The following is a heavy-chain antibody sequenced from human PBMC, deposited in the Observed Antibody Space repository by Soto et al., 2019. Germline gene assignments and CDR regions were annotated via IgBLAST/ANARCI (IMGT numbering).Heavy chain of an antibody. CDR2: ISAYNGNT. J-gene: IGHJ6*01. D-gene: IGHD6-13*01. CDR3: ARLGWQQFAKNCGMDC. Sequence: GASVKVSCTASGSTFTSYGISWVRQAPGQGLEWMGWISAYNGNTNYAQKLQGRVTMTTDTSTSTAYMELRSLRSDDKAVYYCARLGWQQFAKNCGMDCWGKGTTGTVAS. CDR1: GSTFTSYG. V-gene: IGHV1-18*01.